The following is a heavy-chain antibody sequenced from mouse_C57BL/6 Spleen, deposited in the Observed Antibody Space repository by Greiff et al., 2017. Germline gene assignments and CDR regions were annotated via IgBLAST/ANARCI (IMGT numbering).Heavy chain of an antibody. CDR1: GFTFSNYW. D-gene: IGHD2-4*01. CDR3: TVYYDYDRVFDY. CDR2: IRLKSDNYAT. J-gene: IGHJ2*01. V-gene: IGHV6-3*01. Sequence: EVMLVESGGGLVQPGGSMKLSCVASGFTFSNYWMNWVRQSPEKGLERVAQIRLKSDNYATHYAESVKGRFTISRDDSKSSVYLQMNNLRAEDTGIYYCTVYYDYDRVFDYWGQGTTLTVSS.